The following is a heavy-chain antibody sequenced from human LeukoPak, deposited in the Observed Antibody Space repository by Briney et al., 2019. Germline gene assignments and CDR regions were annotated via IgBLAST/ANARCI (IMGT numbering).Heavy chain of an antibody. CDR3: ARGGGLDV. CDR1: GFTFSCYW. CDR2: INHNGNVN. D-gene: IGHD3-16*01. Sequence: GSLRLSCAASGFTFSCYWMNWARQAPGKGPEWVASINHNGNVNYYVDSVKGRFTISRDNAKNSLYLQMSNLRAEDTAVYFCARGGGLDVWGQGATVTVSS. J-gene: IGHJ6*02. V-gene: IGHV3-7*03.